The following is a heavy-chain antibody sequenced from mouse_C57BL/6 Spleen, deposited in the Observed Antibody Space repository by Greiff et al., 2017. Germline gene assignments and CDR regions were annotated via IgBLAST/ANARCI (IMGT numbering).Heavy chain of an antibody. D-gene: IGHD1-1*01. V-gene: IGHV1-55*01. J-gene: IGHJ2*01. Sequence: QVHVKQPGAELVKPGASVKMSCKASGYTFTSYWITWVKQRPGQGLEWIGDIYPGSGSTNYNEKFKSKATLTVDTSSSTAYLQLSSLSSEDSAVYDCARGGTYYYGKDWGKSTTLTVSS. CDR2: IYPGSGST. CDR1: GYTFTSYW. CDR3: ARGGTYYYGKD.